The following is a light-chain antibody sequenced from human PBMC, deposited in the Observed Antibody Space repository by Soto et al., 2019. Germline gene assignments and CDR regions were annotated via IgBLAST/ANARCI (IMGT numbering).Light chain of an antibody. CDR2: SAS. V-gene: IGKV3-15*01. CDR1: QTVTTN. J-gene: IGKJ2*01. CDR3: QQYDNWPRT. Sequence: EIVMTHSPDTLSVSPGERVTLSCRASQTVTTNAAWYQHKPGQGLRLLISSASTMATGVPARFSGVGSGTEFTLTISSLQSEDFAVYYCQQYDNWPRTFGQGTKLEIK.